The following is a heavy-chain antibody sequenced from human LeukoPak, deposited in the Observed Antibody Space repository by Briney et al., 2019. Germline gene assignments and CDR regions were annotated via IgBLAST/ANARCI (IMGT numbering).Heavy chain of an antibody. V-gene: IGHV4-34*01. CDR1: GGSFSGYY. J-gene: IGHJ5*02. CDR2: INHSGST. Sequence: KPSETLSLTCAVYGGSFSGYYWSWIRQPPGKGLEWIGEINHSGSTNYNPSLKSRVTISVDTSKNQFSLKLSSVTAADTAVYYCARTRYYYDSSGYSSWGQGTLVTVSS. D-gene: IGHD3-22*01. CDR3: ARTRYYYDSSGYSS.